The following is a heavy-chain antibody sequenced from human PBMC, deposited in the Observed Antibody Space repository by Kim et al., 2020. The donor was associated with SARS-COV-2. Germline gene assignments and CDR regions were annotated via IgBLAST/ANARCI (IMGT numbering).Heavy chain of an antibody. V-gene: IGHV3-23*01. D-gene: IGHD3-9*01. J-gene: IGHJ6*02. Sequence: SVEGRVTISRDNVKSTVYLQMDSLRAEDTAVYHCARGPNYDILTGYRMDVWGQGTTVTVSS. CDR3: ARGPNYDILTGYRMDV.